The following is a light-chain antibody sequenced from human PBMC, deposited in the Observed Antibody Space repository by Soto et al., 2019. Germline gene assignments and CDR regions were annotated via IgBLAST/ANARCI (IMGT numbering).Light chain of an antibody. Sequence: SVLTQPASMSGSPGQSITISCTGTSSDIGGHHFVSWYQQQSGKAPKLVIYEVTDRPSGVSDRFSGSKSGNTASLTISGLQPEDEADYYCSSYTSSSLYVFGTGTKVTVL. CDR1: SSDIGGHHF. CDR3: SSYTSSSLYV. V-gene: IGLV2-14*01. J-gene: IGLJ1*01. CDR2: EVT.